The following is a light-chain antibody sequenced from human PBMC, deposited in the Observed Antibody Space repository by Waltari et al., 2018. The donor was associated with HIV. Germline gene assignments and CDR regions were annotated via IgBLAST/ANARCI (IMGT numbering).Light chain of an antibody. V-gene: IGLV2-14*01. Sequence: QSALTQPASVSGSPGKSITISCIGSSSDIGAYNFVSWYQQRPGKAPKLMIYEVSDRPSRSSNRFSGSKSGITASLTISGLQADDEADYYCASYTRSGILLFGGGTRLTVL. CDR1: SSDIGAYNF. CDR3: ASYTRSGILL. CDR2: EVS. J-gene: IGLJ2*01.